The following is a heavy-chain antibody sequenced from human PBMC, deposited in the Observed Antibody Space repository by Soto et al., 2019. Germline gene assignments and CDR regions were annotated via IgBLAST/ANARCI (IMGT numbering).Heavy chain of an antibody. Sequence: HPGRTLRLSCAASGFTFSTFALHWVRQAPGEGLEWVALISHDGRIEKYADSVKGRFTISRDNSKNTLYMQMDSLRLEDTCVDYFARDGLPDVSRRGGYWFHPWGRG. CDR1: GFTFSTFA. CDR3: ARDGLPDVSRRGGYWFHP. D-gene: IGHD3-16*01. J-gene: IGHJ5*02. V-gene: IGHV3-30-3*01. CDR2: ISHDGRIE.